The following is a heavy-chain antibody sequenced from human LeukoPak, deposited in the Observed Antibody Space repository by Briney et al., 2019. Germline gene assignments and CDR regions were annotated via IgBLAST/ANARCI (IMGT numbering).Heavy chain of an antibody. CDR1: GGSISSYY. Sequence: SETLSLTCTVSGGSISSYYWSWIRQPAGKGLEWIGRIYTSGSTNYNPSLKSRVTMSVGTSKNQFSLKLSSVTAADTAVYYCASNPIVGATTLWFDYWGQGTLVTVSS. CDR3: ASNPIVGATTLWFDY. J-gene: IGHJ4*02. D-gene: IGHD1-26*01. V-gene: IGHV4-4*07. CDR2: IYTSGST.